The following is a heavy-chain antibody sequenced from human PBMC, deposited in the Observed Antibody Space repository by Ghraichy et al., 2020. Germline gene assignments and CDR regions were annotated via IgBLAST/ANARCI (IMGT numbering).Heavy chain of an antibody. D-gene: IGHD4-23*01. CDR3: ARGSRVVRFYYYDGMDV. CDR2: ITSSSRTK. J-gene: IGHJ6*02. Sequence: GGSLRLSCVGSGFTLSSYSMNWVRQAPGKGLEWVSYITSSSRTKSYADSVKGRFTISRDNAQNSLYLQMNNLRDEYTAIYYCARGSRVVRFYYYDGMDVWGQGTTVTVSS. CDR1: GFTLSSYS. V-gene: IGHV3-48*02.